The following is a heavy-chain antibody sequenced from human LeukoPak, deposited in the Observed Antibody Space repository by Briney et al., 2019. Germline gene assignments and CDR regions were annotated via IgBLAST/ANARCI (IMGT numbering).Heavy chain of an antibody. Sequence: GGSLRLSCAASGFTFSSYSMNWVRQAPGKGLEWVSSISSSSSYMYYADSVKGRFTISRDNAKNSLYLQMNSLRAEDTAVYYCAREDSGFTYGTNGYWGQGTLVTVSS. V-gene: IGHV3-21*01. CDR3: AREDSGFTYGTNGY. CDR2: ISSSSSYM. D-gene: IGHD5-18*01. CDR1: GFTFSSYS. J-gene: IGHJ4*02.